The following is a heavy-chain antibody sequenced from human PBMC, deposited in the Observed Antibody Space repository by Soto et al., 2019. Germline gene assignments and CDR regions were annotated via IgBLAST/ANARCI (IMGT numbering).Heavy chain of an antibody. CDR1: GFTFSNYW. CDR3: ATKGGRWDAFAF. D-gene: IGHD2-15*01. V-gene: IGHV3-7*01. J-gene: IGHJ3*01. Sequence: EVQLMESGGGLVQPGGSLRLSCAASGFTFSNYWMSWVRQAPGKGLEWVANIKQDGNEKYYVDSVKGRFTISRDNAKNSLYLQMNSLRADDTAVYFCATKGGRWDAFAFWGQGTMVTVSS. CDR2: IKQDGNEK.